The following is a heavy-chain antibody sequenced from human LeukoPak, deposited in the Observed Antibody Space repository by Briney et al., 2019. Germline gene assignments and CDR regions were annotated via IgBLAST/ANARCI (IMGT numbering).Heavy chain of an antibody. CDR2: ISYDESNK. CDR3: AKDLRVVVAARVGHEDY. J-gene: IGHJ4*02. CDR1: GFTFSSYA. Sequence: GRSLRLSCAASGFTFSSYAMHWVRQAPGKGLDWVAVISYDESNKYYADSVKGRFTISRDNSKNTLYLQMNSLRAEDTAVYYCAKDLRVVVAARVGHEDYWGQGTLVTVSS. D-gene: IGHD2-15*01. V-gene: IGHV3-30*04.